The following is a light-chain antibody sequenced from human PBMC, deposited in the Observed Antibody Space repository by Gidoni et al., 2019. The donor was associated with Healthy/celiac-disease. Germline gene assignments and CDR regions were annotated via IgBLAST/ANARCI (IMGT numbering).Light chain of an antibody. Sequence: DSQMTQSPSPVSASVGDRVTITCRASQGISSWLAWYQQKPGRAPQLLIYAASSLQSGVPSRFSGSGSGTDFTLTISSLQAEVLATYYWQQGNSFPPTFGGXTKVEIK. J-gene: IGKJ4*01. CDR1: QGISSW. CDR2: AAS. CDR3: QQGNSFPPT. V-gene: IGKV1-12*01.